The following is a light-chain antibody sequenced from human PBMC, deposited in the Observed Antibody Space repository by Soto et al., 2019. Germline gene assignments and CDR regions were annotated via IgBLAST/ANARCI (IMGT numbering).Light chain of an antibody. CDR2: EVS. V-gene: IGLV2-14*01. Sequence: QSALTQPASVSGSPGQSITISCTGTSRDVGGYNYVSWYQQHPDRAPKVMIYEVSNRPSGVSNRFSGSKSGNTASLTTSGLQAEDEADYYCSSFTSSTTLVVFGTGTKVTVL. CDR3: SSFTSSTTLVV. J-gene: IGLJ1*01. CDR1: SRDVGGYNY.